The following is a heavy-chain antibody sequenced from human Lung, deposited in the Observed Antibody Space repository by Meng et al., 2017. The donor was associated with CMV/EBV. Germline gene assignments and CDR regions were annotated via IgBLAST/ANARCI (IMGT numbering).Heavy chain of an antibody. J-gene: IGHJ6*02. CDR2: MNANSGNT. CDR1: GYTXRTYD. D-gene: IGHD6-13*01. CDR3: ARTQIAVEAGGKKTKYYFYGLDF. V-gene: IGHV1-8*02. Sequence: ASXXVSXKASGYTXRTYDINWVRQATGQGREWMGWMNANSGNTGYAQKFQGRVSMTRDTSTSTAYMELTSLRSEDTAVYYCARTQIAVEAGGKKTKYYFYGLDFXGQGXTVTVSS.